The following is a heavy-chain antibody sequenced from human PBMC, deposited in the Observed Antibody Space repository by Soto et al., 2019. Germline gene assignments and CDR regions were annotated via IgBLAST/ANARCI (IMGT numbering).Heavy chain of an antibody. D-gene: IGHD3-10*01. V-gene: IGHV3-53*01. CDR2: IYSGGYT. CDR1: GFTVSNNY. CDR3: GTRPGGGGY. J-gene: IGHJ4*02. Sequence: EVQLVESGGGLIQPGGSLRLSCAVSGFTVSNNYMSWVRQAPGKGLEGVSVIYSGGYTAYGDSVKGRFTISRDNSKNTLYFQMKAPRPDATAVFSCGTRPGGGGYWGQGTLVTVSS.